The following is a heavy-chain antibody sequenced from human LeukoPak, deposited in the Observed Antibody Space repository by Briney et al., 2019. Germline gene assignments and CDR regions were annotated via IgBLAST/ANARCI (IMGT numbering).Heavy chain of an antibody. D-gene: IGHD1-7*01. CDR2: ISGTGDGR. CDR3: AKRRGLELTYYYHMDV. CDR1: GFTFNNYA. V-gene: IGHV3-23*01. Sequence: PGGSLRLSCAASGFTFNNYAMSWVRQAPGKGLEWVSSISGTGDGRNYADSVKGRFTISRGNSRSTLYLQMNSLRADDTAVYYCAKRRGLELTYYYHMDVWGKGTTVTVSS. J-gene: IGHJ6*03.